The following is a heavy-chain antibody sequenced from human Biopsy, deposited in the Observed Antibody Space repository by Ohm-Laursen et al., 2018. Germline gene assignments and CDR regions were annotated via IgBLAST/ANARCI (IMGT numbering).Heavy chain of an antibody. CDR1: GQTFSDYY. Sequence: SDTLSLTCKVSGQTFSDYYWSWIRQPPGKGLEWIGQINQSGRTNYNPSLKSQVNISADKSNNQFSLKLTSVTSADTAVYFCGNEVHGRDYWGLGALVTVSS. CDR2: INQSGRT. D-gene: IGHD2-15*01. CDR3: GNEVHGRDY. V-gene: IGHV4-34*08. J-gene: IGHJ4*02.